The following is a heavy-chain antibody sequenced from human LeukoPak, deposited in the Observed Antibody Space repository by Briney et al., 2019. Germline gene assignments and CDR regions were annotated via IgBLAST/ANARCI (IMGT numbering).Heavy chain of an antibody. CDR3: ARVGYSYGYSLDY. V-gene: IGHV3-33*01. D-gene: IGHD5-18*01. J-gene: IGHJ4*02. CDR1: GFTFSSYG. CDR2: IWYDGSNK. Sequence: PGGPLRLSCAASGFTFSSYGMHWVRQAPGKGLEWVAVIWYDGSNKYYADSVKGRFTISRDNSKNTLYLQMNSLRAEDTAVYYCARVGYSYGYSLDYWGQGTLVTVSS.